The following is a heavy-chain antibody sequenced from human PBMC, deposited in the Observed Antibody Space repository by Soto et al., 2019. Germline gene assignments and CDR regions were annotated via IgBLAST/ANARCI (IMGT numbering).Heavy chain of an antibody. CDR3: ARLQDGDHPLDY. J-gene: IGHJ4*02. D-gene: IGHD2-21*02. Sequence: SETLSLTCTVSGGSISSYYWSWIRQPPGKGLEWIGYIYYSGSTNYNPSLKSRVTISVDTSKNQFSLKLSSVTAADTAVYYCARLQDGDHPLDYWGQGTLVTVSS. CDR2: IYYSGST. V-gene: IGHV4-59*08. CDR1: GGSISSYY.